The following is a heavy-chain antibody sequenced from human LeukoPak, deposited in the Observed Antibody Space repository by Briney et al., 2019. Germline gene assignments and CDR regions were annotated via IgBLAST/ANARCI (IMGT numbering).Heavy chain of an antibody. D-gene: IGHD6-19*01. CDR2: MNPNSGNT. CDR1: GYTFTSYV. V-gene: IGHV1-8*01. CDR3: ARAHTEYSSGWYSF. Sequence: ASVKVSCKASGYTFTSYVINWVRQATGQGLEWMGWMNPNSGNTGHAQKFQGRVTMTRNTSISTAYMELSSLRSEDTAVYYCARAHTEYSSGWYSFWGQGTLVTVSS. J-gene: IGHJ4*02.